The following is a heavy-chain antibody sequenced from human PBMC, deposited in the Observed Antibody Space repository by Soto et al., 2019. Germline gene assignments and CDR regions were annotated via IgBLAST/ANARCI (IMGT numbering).Heavy chain of an antibody. D-gene: IGHD2-2*02. V-gene: IGHV4-4*02. CDR1: GGSISSSNW. J-gene: IGHJ3*02. CDR3: ARGYCSSTSCYKNTRRYAFDI. Sequence: PSETLSLTCAVSGGSISSSNWWRWVRQPPGEGLEWIGEIYHSGSTNYNPSLKSRVTISVDKSKNQFSLKLSSVTAADTAVYYCARGYCSSTSCYKNTRRYAFDIWGQGTMVTVSS. CDR2: IYHSGST.